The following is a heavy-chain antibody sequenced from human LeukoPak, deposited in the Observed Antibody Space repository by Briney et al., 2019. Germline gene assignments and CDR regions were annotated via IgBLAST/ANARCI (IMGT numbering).Heavy chain of an antibody. Sequence: GGSLRLSCAASGFAVSNNYMSWVRQAPGKGLEWVSVIYSDGSPYYADSVRGRFTIPRDNYKNTLYLQMNSLRAEDTAVYYCARLRRELWGLSFDDWGQGTRVTVSS. CDR3: ARLRRELWGLSFDD. J-gene: IGHJ4*02. CDR2: IYSDGSP. D-gene: IGHD1-7*01. V-gene: IGHV3-66*04. CDR1: GFAVSNNY.